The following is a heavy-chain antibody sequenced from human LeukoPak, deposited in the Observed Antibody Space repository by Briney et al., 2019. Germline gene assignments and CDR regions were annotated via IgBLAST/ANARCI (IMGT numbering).Heavy chain of an antibody. CDR2: ISGSGSVS. J-gene: IGHJ3*02. V-gene: IGHV3-48*02. D-gene: IGHD3-10*01. CDR1: GFTFSSYS. CDR3: ARDGGFGFLAAFDI. Sequence: GGSLRLSCAASGFTFSSYSMNWVRQAPGKGLEWISYISGSGSVSYYENSVKGRFTISRDNAKNSLYLQMNSLRDEDTALYYCARDGGFGFLAAFDIWGQGTMVTVSS.